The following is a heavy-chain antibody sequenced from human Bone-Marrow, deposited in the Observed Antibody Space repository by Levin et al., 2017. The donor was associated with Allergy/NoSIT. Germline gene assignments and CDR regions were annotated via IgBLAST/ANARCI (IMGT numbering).Heavy chain of an antibody. D-gene: IGHD2-15*01. V-gene: IGHV3-33*01. CDR2: IWHDGSQT. Sequence: PGGSLRLSCVGSGFSFSSYGIHWVRQAPGKGLEWVAFIWHDGSQTYIADSVKGRFIISRDNSRNTLFLQMNSLTVEDTAVYYCARIPGSPTRWEVLGDAFDIWGQGTTVTVSS. CDR1: GFSFSSYG. J-gene: IGHJ3*02. CDR3: ARIPGSPTRWEVLGDAFDI.